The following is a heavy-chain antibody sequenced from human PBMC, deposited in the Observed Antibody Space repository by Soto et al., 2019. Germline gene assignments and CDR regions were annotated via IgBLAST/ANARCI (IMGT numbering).Heavy chain of an antibody. CDR1: GDTFTYRY. V-gene: IGHV1-45*02. J-gene: IGHJ6*02. CDR2: ITDLNGAT. D-gene: IGHD3-10*01. Sequence: QMPLVQSGAEVKKTGSSVKVSCTASGDTFTYRYLHWVRQAPGQALEWMGWITDLNGATNIAQKFPGRVNITRAKYMTTASMKLRRLTADGTGIYYCATPGAYGGPSYGMDVWGQGTSVTVSS. CDR3: ATPGAYGGPSYGMDV.